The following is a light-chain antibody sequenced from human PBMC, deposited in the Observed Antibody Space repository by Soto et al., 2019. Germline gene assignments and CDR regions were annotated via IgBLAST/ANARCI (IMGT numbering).Light chain of an antibody. J-gene: IGLJ1*01. CDR3: SSYTGSSSRYV. CDR1: SSDVGGYNF. CDR2: EVS. V-gene: IGLV2-14*01. Sequence: QSALTQPASVSVSPGQSITISCTGTSSDVGGYNFVSWYQQYPGEAPKLMIYEVSNRPSGVSNRFSGSKSGNTASLTISGLQAEDETDYYCSSYTGSSSRYVFGTGTKVTVL.